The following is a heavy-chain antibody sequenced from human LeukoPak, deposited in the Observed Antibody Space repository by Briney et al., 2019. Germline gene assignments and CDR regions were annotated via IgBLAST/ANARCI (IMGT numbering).Heavy chain of an antibody. Sequence: GGSLRLSCAASGFTFSSYAMSWVRQAPGKGLEWVSAISGSGGSTYYADSVKGRFTISRDNSKNTVYLQMNSLRAEDTAVYYCARDTAAMGGDYWGQGTLVTVSS. CDR1: GFTFSSYA. CDR3: ARDTAAMGGDY. J-gene: IGHJ4*02. CDR2: ISGSGGST. D-gene: IGHD2-2*01. V-gene: IGHV3-23*01.